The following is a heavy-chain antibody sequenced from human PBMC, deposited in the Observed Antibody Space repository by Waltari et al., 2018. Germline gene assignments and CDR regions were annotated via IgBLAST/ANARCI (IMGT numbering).Heavy chain of an antibody. CDR3: AKDMVVRGVITCPLDY. CDR1: GFTFSSYG. CDR2: IWYDGSNK. Sequence: QVQLVESGGGVVQPGRSLRLSCAASGFTFSSYGMHWVRPAPGKGLEWVAVIWYDGSNKYYADSVKGRFTISRDNSKNTLYLQMNSLRAEDTAMYYCAKDMVVRGVITCPLDYWGQGTLVTVSS. D-gene: IGHD3-10*01. J-gene: IGHJ4*02. V-gene: IGHV3-30*18.